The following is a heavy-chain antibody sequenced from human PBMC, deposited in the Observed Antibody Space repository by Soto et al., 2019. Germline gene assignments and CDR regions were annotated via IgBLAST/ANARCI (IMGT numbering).Heavy chain of an antibody. CDR2: IYYSGST. J-gene: IGHJ4*02. Sequence: SETLSLTCTVSGGSIRSGDYYWSWIRQPPGKGLESIGYIYYSGSTYYNPSLKSRVTISVGTSKNQFSLKLSSVTAADTAVYYCARSIRRGPPFDYWGQGTLVTVS. V-gene: IGHV4-30-4*01. CDR1: GGSIRSGDYY. D-gene: IGHD3-10*01. CDR3: ARSIRRGPPFDY.